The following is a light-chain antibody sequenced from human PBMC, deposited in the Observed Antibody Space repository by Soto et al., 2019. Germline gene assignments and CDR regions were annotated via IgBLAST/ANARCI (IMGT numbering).Light chain of an antibody. CDR1: QSLVYSDGNTY. Sequence: DVVMTQSPLSLPVTLGQPASISCRSSQSLVYSDGNTYLNWFLQRPGQSPRRLVYKVSNRDSGVQDRFSGSGSGTDFTLKISRLEAEDVGVYYCMQGTHWPWTFGQGTKVEIK. V-gene: IGKV2-30*01. CDR2: KVS. J-gene: IGKJ1*01. CDR3: MQGTHWPWT.